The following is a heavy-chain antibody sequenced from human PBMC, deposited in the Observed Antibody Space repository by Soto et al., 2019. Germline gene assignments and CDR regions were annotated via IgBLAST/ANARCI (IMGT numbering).Heavy chain of an antibody. CDR1: GGSISSSSYY. D-gene: IGHD4-17*01. V-gene: IGHV4-39*01. J-gene: IGHJ6*02. CDR3: ARNKRLRHHRDYYYYYGMDV. Sequence: PSETLSLTYTVSGGSISSSSYYWGWIRQPPGKGLEWIGSIYYSGSTYYNPSLKSRVTISVDTSKNQFSLKLSSVTAADTAVYYCARNKRLRHHRDYYYYYGMDVWGQGTTVTVSS. CDR2: IYYSGST.